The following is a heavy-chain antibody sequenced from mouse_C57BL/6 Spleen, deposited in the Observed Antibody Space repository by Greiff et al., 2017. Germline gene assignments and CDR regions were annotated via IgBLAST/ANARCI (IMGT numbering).Heavy chain of an antibody. D-gene: IGHD1-1*01. J-gene: IGHJ1*03. V-gene: IGHV1-82*01. CDR2: IYPGDGDT. CDR3: AKEDYYGSSFV. Sequence: VKLQESGPELVKPGASVKISCKASGYAFSSSWMNWVKQRPGKGLEWIGRIYPGDGDTNYNGKFKGKATLTADKSSSTAYMQLSSLTSEDSAVYFCAKEDYYGSSFVWGTGTTVTVSS. CDR1: GYAFSSSW.